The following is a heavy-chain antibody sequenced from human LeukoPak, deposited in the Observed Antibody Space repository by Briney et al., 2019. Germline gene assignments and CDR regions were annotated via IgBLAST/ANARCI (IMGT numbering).Heavy chain of an antibody. V-gene: IGHV1-24*01. CDR3: YLSPLRYYYYGMDV. D-gene: IGHD3-9*01. Sequence: GASVKVSCKVSGYTLTELFMHWVRQAPGKGLEWMGGFDPEDGETIYAQKFQGRVTMTEDTSTDTAYMELSSLRSEDTAVYYCYLSPLRYYYYGMDVWGQGTTVTVSS. J-gene: IGHJ6*02. CDR1: GYTLTELF. CDR2: FDPEDGET.